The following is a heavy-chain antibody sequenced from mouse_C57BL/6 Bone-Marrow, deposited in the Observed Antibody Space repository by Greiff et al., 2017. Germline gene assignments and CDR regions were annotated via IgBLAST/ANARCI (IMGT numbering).Heavy chain of an antibody. CDR3: ARYSYYSNYEAMDY. D-gene: IGHD2-5*01. CDR1: GYTFTSYT. CDR2: INPSSGYT. V-gene: IGHV1-4*01. J-gene: IGHJ4*01. Sequence: QVQLQQSGAELARPGASVKMSCKASGYTFTSYTMHWVKQRPGQGLEWIGYINPSSGYTKYNQKFKDKDTLTADKSSSTAYMQLSSLTSEDSAVYYCARYSYYSNYEAMDYWGQGTSVTVSS.